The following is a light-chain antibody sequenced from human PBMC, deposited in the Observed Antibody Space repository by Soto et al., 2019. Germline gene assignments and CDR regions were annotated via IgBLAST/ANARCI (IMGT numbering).Light chain of an antibody. CDR3: AAWDDSLNGPV. J-gene: IGLJ2*01. CDR2: GNN. CDR1: SSNIGANT. Sequence: QAVVTQPPSASGTPGQRVTISCSGGSSNIGANTVNWYQQLPGTAPKVLIYGNNQRPSGVPDRFSGSESGTSASLAISGLQSEDEADYYCAAWDDSLNGPVFGGGTQLTVL. V-gene: IGLV1-44*01.